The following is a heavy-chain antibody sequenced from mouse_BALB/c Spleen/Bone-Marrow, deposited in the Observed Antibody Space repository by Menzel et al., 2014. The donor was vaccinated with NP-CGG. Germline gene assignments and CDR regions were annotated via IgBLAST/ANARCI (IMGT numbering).Heavy chain of an antibody. CDR2: INPNNGGT. J-gene: IGHJ4*01. CDR1: GYTFTDYN. CDR3: ARRGWAMDY. D-gene: IGHD2-3*01. V-gene: IGHV1-18*01. Sequence: VQLKDSGPELVTPGASVKIPCKASGYTFTDYNIDWVKQSHGKSLEWIGDINPNNGGTIYNQKFEGKATLTVDKSSSTAYMELRSLTSEDTAVYYCARRGWAMDYWGQGTSVTVSS.